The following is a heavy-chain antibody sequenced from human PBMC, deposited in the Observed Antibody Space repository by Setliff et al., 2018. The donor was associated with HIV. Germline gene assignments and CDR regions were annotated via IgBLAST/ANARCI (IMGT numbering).Heavy chain of an antibody. J-gene: IGHJ6*02. CDR2: INAGNGNT. CDR1: GYTFSYA. D-gene: IGHD2-21*02. V-gene: IGHV1-3*01. Sequence: GASVKVSCKASGYTFSYAMHWVRQAPGQRLEWMGWINAGNGNTKYSQKFQGRVTVTRDTSASTAYMELGSLRSEDTAVYYCASIDCGGDCYSYYYYGMDVWGQGTTVTVSS. CDR3: ASIDCGGDCYSYYYYGMDV.